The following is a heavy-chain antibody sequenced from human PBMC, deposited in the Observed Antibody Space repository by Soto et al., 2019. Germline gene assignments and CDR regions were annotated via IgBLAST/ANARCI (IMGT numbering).Heavy chain of an antibody. J-gene: IGHJ4*02. CDR1: GFTFSNSA. D-gene: IGHD3-10*01. Sequence: VGSLRLSCAASGFTFSNSAMTWVRQAPGKGLEWVSVITNTGGDSLYADSVKGRFTISRDNFKNTLYLQMNSLRAEDTAIYYCARASGESYPGSRVFDSWGQGTRVTVSS. CDR3: ARASGESYPGSRVFDS. V-gene: IGHV3-23*01. CDR2: ITNTGGDS.